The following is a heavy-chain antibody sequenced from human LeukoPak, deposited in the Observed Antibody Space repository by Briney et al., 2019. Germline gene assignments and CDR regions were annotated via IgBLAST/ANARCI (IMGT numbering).Heavy chain of an antibody. V-gene: IGHV1-18*04. Sequence: ASVKVSCKASGYTFTSYGISWVRQAPGQGLEWMGLINAYNGNTNYAQKLQGRVTMTTDTSTSTAYMELRSLRSDDTAVYYCARASGYDPYFDYWGQGTLVTVSS. CDR3: ARASGYDPYFDY. J-gene: IGHJ4*02. CDR1: GYTFTSYG. D-gene: IGHD5-12*01. CDR2: INAYNGNT.